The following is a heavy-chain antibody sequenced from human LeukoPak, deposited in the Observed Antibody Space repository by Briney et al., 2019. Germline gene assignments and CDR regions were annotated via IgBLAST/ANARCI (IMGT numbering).Heavy chain of an antibody. D-gene: IGHD1-7*01. Sequence: PGRSLRLSCAASGFTFSSYGMHWVRQAPGKGLEWVAVIWYDGSNKYYADSVKGRFTISRGNSKNTLYLQMNSLRAEDTAVYYCAKDRDWNYVIDYWGQGTLVTVSS. V-gene: IGHV3-33*06. CDR3: AKDRDWNYVIDY. CDR2: IWYDGSNK. CDR1: GFTFSSYG. J-gene: IGHJ4*02.